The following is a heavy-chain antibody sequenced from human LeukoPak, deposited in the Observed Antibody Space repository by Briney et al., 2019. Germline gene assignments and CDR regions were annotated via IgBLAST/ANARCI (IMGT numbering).Heavy chain of an antibody. CDR2: IIPIFGTA. D-gene: IGHD2-2*01. J-gene: IGHJ6*02. CDR3: ARDCSSTSCSIGNYYYYYGMDV. Sequence: SVKVSCKASGGTFSSYAISWVRQAPGQGLEWMGGIIPIFGTANYAQKFQGRVTITADESTSTAYMELSSLRSEDTAVYYCARDCSSTSCSIGNYYYYYGMDVWGQGTTVTVSS. CDR1: GGTFSSYA. V-gene: IGHV1-69*13.